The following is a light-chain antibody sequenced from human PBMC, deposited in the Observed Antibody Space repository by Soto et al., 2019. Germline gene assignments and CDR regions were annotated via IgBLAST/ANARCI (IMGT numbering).Light chain of an antibody. J-gene: IGLJ3*02. CDR3: AAWDDSLNAWV. Sequence: QSVLTQPPSASGTPGQRVTISCSGSSSNIGSNTVNWYQQLPRTAPKLLIYSNNQRPSGVPDRFSGSKSGTSASLAISGLQSEDEADYYCAAWDDSLNAWVFGGGTKLTVL. CDR1: SSNIGSNT. CDR2: SNN. V-gene: IGLV1-44*01.